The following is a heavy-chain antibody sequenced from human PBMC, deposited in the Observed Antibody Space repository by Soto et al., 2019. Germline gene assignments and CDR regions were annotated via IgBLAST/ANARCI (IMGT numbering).Heavy chain of an antibody. CDR1: GYTFTSYG. CDR3: ARRFPVAIFGVVIPPFGMDV. V-gene: IGHV1-18*01. CDR2: ISAYNGNT. J-gene: IGHJ6*02. Sequence: QVQLVQSGAEVKKPGASVKVSCKASGYTFTSYGISWVRQAPGQGLEWMGWISAYNGNTNYAQKLQGRVSMTTDTPTSTAYMELRSLRSDDTAVYYCARRFPVAIFGVVIPPFGMDVWGQGTTVTVSS. D-gene: IGHD3-3*01.